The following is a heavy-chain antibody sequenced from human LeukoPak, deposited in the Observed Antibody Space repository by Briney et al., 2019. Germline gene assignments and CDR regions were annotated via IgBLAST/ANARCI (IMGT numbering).Heavy chain of an antibody. J-gene: IGHJ5*02. CDR2: INPKSGDT. D-gene: IGHD4-17*01. Sequence: ASVKVSCKASRYTFTGYYIHWVRQAPGQGLEWMGWINPKSGDTNYAQKFQDRDTLTRDTSISTAYMELTDLRSDDTAVYYCARPNGDYYNWFDPWGQGTLVTVSS. CDR3: ARPNGDYYNWFDP. V-gene: IGHV1-2*02. CDR1: RYTFTGYY.